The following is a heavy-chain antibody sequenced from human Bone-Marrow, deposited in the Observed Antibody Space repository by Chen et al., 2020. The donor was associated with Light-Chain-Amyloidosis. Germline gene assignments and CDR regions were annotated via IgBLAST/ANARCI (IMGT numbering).Heavy chain of an antibody. J-gene: IGHJ4*02. Sequence: QVQLVESGGGVVQTGRSLRLSCVASGFTFSSSGIFWVRQAPGKGLEWVALISYDANRDFYADSVKGRFTVSRDNSKNTLYLQMNSLRIEDTAVYYCAKARLYSGSYWGIVDYWGQGTLVTVSS. V-gene: IGHV3-30*18. CDR2: ISYDANRD. D-gene: IGHD1-26*01. CDR3: AKARLYSGSYWGIVDY. CDR1: GFTFSSSG.